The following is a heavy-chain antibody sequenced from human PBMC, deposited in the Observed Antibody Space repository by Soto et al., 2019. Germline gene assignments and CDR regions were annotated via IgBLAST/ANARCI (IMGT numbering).Heavy chain of an antibody. J-gene: IGHJ4*02. D-gene: IGHD3-22*01. Sequence: QVQLQESGPGLVKPSETLSLTCTVSGGSINSYYWSWIRQPPGKGLEWIGYIHYSGTTNYSPSLKSRVTISVDTSKNQFSLKLSSVTAADTAVYYCARGIYDSSGYYTRIFDCWGQGTLVTVSS. CDR2: IHYSGTT. CDR3: ARGIYDSSGYYTRIFDC. CDR1: GGSINSYY. V-gene: IGHV4-59*01.